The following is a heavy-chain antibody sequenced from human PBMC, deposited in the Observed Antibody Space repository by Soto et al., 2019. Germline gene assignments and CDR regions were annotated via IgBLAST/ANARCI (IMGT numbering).Heavy chain of an antibody. CDR1: GGTFSSYA. CDR3: ARFENSLRGYSYADPSYYYGMDV. V-gene: IGHV1-69*01. Sequence: QVQLVQSGAEVKKPGSSVKVSCKASGGTFSSYAISWVRQAPGQGLEWMGGIIPIFGTANYAQKFQGRVTMTADESTRTAYMELRSLRSEDTAVDYCARFENSLRGYSYADPSYYYGMDVWGQGTTVTVSS. CDR2: IIPIFGTA. J-gene: IGHJ6*02. D-gene: IGHD5-18*01.